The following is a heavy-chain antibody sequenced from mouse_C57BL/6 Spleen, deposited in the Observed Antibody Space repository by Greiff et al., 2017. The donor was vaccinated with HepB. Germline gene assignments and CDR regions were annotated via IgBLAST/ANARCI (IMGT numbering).Heavy chain of an antibody. V-gene: IGHV1-62-2*01. Sequence: VQLQQSGAELVKPGASVKLSCKASGYTFTEYTIHWVKQRSGQGLEWIGWFYPGSGSIKYNEKFKDKATLTADKSSSTVYMELSRLTSEDSAVYFCARHEGRGTMIKDAWFAYWGQGTLVTVSA. CDR3: ARHEGRGTMIKDAWFAY. CDR2: FYPGSGSI. CDR1: GYTFTEYT. D-gene: IGHD2-4*01. J-gene: IGHJ3*01.